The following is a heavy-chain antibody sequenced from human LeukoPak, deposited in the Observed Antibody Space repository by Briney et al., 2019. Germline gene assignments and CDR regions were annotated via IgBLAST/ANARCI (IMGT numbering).Heavy chain of an antibody. Sequence: GGSLRLSCAASGFTFSTYAIHWVRQAPGKGLEWVALIWYDGSNKFYIDSVEGRFTISRDNSKNTLYLQMNSLRAEDTAVYYCAKVFFMDYWGQGTLVTVSS. V-gene: IGHV3-33*06. J-gene: IGHJ4*02. D-gene: IGHD2-8*01. CDR1: GFTFSTYA. CDR3: AKVFFMDY. CDR2: IWYDGSNK.